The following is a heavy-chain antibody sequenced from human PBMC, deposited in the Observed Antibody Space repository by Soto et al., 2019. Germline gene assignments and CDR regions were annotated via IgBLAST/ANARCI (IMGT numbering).Heavy chain of an antibody. J-gene: IGHJ4*02. Sequence: GGSLRLSCAASGFTFDDYAMHWVRQAPGKGLEWVSGISWNSGSIGYADSVKGRFTISRDNAKNSLYLQMNSLRAEDTALYYCAKDMQSNGSGSYQSDYWGQGTLVTVSS. D-gene: IGHD3-10*01. V-gene: IGHV3-9*01. CDR2: ISWNSGSI. CDR3: AKDMQSNGSGSYQSDY. CDR1: GFTFDDYA.